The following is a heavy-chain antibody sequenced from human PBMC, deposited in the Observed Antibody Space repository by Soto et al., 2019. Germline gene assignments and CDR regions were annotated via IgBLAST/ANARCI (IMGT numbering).Heavy chain of an antibody. D-gene: IGHD6-19*01. CDR1: GGSFSGYY. J-gene: IGHJ5*02. Sequence: SETLSLTCAVYGGSFSGYYWSWIRQPPGKGLEWIGEINHSGSTNYNPSLKSRVTISVDTSKNQFSLKLSSVTAADTAVFYCARHYSSGSRNWFDPWGQGTLVTVSS. V-gene: IGHV4-34*01. CDR3: ARHYSSGSRNWFDP. CDR2: INHSGST.